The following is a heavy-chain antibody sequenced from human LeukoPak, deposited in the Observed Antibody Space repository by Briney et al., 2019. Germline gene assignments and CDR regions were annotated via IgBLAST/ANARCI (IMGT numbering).Heavy chain of an antibody. V-gene: IGHV3-23*01. CDR1: GFTFSSYA. Sequence: GGSLRLSCAASGFTFSSYARRWARQAPGKGLEWVSAISGSGGSTYYADSVKGRFTIYRDNSKNTLYLQMNSLRAEDTAVYYWAKVARYFGWLLRSDDALDIWGQGTMVTVSS. CDR3: AKVARYFGWLLRSDDALDI. D-gene: IGHD3-9*01. CDR2: ISGSGGST. J-gene: IGHJ3*02.